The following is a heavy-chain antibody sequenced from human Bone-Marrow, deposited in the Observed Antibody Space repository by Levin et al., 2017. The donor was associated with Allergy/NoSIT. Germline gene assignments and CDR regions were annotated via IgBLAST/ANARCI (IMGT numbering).Heavy chain of an antibody. CDR3: ASRIAAAGKGAFDI. Sequence: KVSCKGSGYSFTSYWIGWVRQMPGKGLEWMGIIYPGDSDTRYSPSFQGQVTISADKSISTAYLQWSSLKASDTAMYYCASRIAAAGKGAFDIWGQGTMVTVSS. V-gene: IGHV5-51*01. CDR2: IYPGDSDT. CDR1: GYSFTSYW. J-gene: IGHJ3*02. D-gene: IGHD6-13*01.